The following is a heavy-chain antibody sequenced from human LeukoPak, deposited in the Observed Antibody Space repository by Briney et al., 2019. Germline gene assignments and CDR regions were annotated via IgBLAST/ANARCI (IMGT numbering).Heavy chain of an antibody. CDR3: AKDQGGSGSYDY. CDR2: ISGSGGSA. CDR1: GFTFSSYA. V-gene: IGHV3-23*01. Sequence: GGSLRLSCAASGFTFSSYAMSWVRQAPGKGLEWVSAISGSGGSAYYADSVKGRFTISRDNSKNTLYLQMNSLRAEDTAVYYCAKDQGGSGSYDYWGQGTLATVSS. D-gene: IGHD3-10*01. J-gene: IGHJ4*02.